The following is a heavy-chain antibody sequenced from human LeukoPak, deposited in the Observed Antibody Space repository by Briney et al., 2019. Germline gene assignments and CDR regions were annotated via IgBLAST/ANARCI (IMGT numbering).Heavy chain of an antibody. CDR2: IKSKTDGGTT. D-gene: IGHD1-7*01. CDR1: GFTFSSYA. CDR3: TTDASWNYEAYYFDY. J-gene: IGHJ4*02. V-gene: IGHV3-15*01. Sequence: GGSLRLSCAASGFTFSSYAMHWVRQAPGKGLEWVGRIKSKTDGGTTDYAAPVKGRFTISRDDSKNTLYLQMNSLKTEDTAVYYCTTDASWNYEAYYFDYWGQGTLVTVSS.